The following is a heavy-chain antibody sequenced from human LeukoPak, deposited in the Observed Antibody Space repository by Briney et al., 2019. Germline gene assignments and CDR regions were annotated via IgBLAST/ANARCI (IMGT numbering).Heavy chain of an antibody. V-gene: IGHV4-39*07. CDR1: GDSISSRSYY. CDR3: ARGRYCSGGSCYSHWFDP. J-gene: IGHJ5*02. D-gene: IGHD2-15*01. CDR2: IYYSGNT. Sequence: SETLSLTCTVSGDSISSRSYYWGWLRQPPGKGLEWIGSIYYSGNTYYNPSLKSRVTISVDTSKNQFSLKLNSVTAADTAVYYCARGRYCSGGSCYSHWFDPWGQGTLVTISS.